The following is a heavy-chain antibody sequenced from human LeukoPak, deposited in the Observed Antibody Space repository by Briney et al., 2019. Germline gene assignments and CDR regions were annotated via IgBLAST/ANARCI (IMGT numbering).Heavy chain of an antibody. CDR2: ISSSGSTI. CDR3: ARSDSSGWTRYYYYGMDV. D-gene: IGHD6-19*01. Sequence: GGSLRLSCAASGFTFRDYYMSWIRQAPGKGLEWVSYISSSGSTIYYADSVKGRFTISRDNAKNSLYLQMNSLRAEDTAVYYCARSDSSGWTRYYYYGMDVWGQGTTVTVSS. CDR1: GFTFRDYY. J-gene: IGHJ6*02. V-gene: IGHV3-11*01.